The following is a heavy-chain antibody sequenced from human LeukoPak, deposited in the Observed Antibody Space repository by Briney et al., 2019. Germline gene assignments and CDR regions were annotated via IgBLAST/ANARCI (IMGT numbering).Heavy chain of an antibody. CDR3: ARGKYPDNDDYMDV. V-gene: IGHV3-53*01. Sequence: GGSLRLSCAASGFTVSTSYMNWVRQAPGKGLEWVSVIYSGGRTSYADSVKGRFTISRDNSKNTLYLQMNSLRAEDTALYYCARGKYPDNDDYMDVWGKGTTVIVSS. J-gene: IGHJ6*03. CDR1: GFTVSTSY. CDR2: IYSGGRT. D-gene: IGHD1-1*01.